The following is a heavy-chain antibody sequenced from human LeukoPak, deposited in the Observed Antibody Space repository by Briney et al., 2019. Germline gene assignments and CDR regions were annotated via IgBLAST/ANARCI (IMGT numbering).Heavy chain of an antibody. V-gene: IGHV5-51*01. Sequence: GESLQISCKGSGHTFTKSWIAWVRQKPGKGLEWMGIIYPGDSDTRYSPSFQGQVTISADKSISTAYLQWSSLKASDTAMYYCATDYYDSSGEPDDAFDIWGQGTMVTVSS. D-gene: IGHD3-22*01. CDR1: GHTFTKSW. J-gene: IGHJ3*02. CDR2: IYPGDSDT. CDR3: ATDYYDSSGEPDDAFDI.